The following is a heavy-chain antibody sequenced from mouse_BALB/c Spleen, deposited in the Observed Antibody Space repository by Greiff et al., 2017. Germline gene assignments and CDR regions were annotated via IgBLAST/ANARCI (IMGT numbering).Heavy chain of an antibody. Sequence: EVKLVESGGGLVQPGGSMKLSCVASGFTFSSYWMSWVRQSPEKGLEWVAEIRLKSDNYATHYAESVKGKFTISRDDSKSRLYLQMNSLRAEDTGIYYCTNWYFDVWGAGTTVTVSS. V-gene: IGHV6-6*02. CDR3: TNWYFDV. J-gene: IGHJ1*01. CDR1: GFTFSSYW. CDR2: IRLKSDNYAT.